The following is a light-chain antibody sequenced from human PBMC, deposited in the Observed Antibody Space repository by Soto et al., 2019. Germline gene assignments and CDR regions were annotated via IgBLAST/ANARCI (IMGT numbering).Light chain of an antibody. CDR2: GAS. V-gene: IGKV3-15*01. J-gene: IGKJ4*01. CDR3: QQYNNGLT. Sequence: EIVMTQSPATLSVSPLERATLSCRASQSVSSKLAWYQQKPGQAPRLLIYGASTRATGIPARFSGSGSGTEFTLTISSLQSEDFVVYYCQQYNNGLTFGGGTKVDIK. CDR1: QSVSSK.